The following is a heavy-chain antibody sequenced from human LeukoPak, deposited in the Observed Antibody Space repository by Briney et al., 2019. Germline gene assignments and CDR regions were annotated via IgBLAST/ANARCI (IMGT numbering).Heavy chain of an antibody. D-gene: IGHD6-6*01. Sequence: SGTLSLTCIVSGGSISNYYWSWIRQPPGKGLEWIGYIYHSGSTNYNPSLKSRVTMSVDTSKNQFSLKLSSVTAADTAVYYCASGQLDAFDIWGQGTMVTVSS. V-gene: IGHV4-59*12. J-gene: IGHJ3*02. CDR3: ASGQLDAFDI. CDR1: GGSISNYY. CDR2: IYHSGST.